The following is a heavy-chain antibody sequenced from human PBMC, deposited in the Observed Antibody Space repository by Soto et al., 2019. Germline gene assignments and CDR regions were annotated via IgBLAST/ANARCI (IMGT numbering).Heavy chain of an antibody. CDR3: ARDGYCSGGSCYSVPVFDY. D-gene: IGHD2-15*01. V-gene: IGHV3-30*07. Sequence: DSVKGRFTISRDNSKNTPYLQMNSLRAEDTAVYYCARDGYCSGGSCYSVPVFDYWGQGTLVTVSS. J-gene: IGHJ4*02.